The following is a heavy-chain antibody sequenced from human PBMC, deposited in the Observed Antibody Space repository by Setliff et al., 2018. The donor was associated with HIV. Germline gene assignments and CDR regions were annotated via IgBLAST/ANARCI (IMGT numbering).Heavy chain of an antibody. V-gene: IGHV4-39*07. Sequence: SETLSLTCTVSGGSINRISYYWGWIRQAPGRGLEWIGSIYNSGSTYYNPSLKSRVTISVDTSKSQFSLKLNSVTAADTAVYYCERGGQSTGYGIEHWGQGTLVTVSS. CDR2: IYNSGST. CDR1: GGSINRISYY. J-gene: IGHJ4*02. D-gene: IGHD5-12*01. CDR3: ERGGQSTGYGIEH.